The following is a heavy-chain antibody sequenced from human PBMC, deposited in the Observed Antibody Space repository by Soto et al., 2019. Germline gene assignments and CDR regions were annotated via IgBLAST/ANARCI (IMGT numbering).Heavy chain of an antibody. CDR2: IIPISGTA. J-gene: IGHJ6*02. Sequence: QVQLVQSGAEVKKPGSSVKVSCKASGGTFSSYAISWVRQAPGQGLEWMGGIIPISGTANYAQKFQGRVTITADESTSTAYMELSSLRSEDTAVYYCARSQGSSTSLEIYYYYYYGMEVLGQGTTVTVSS. D-gene: IGHD2-2*01. CDR1: GGTFSSYA. V-gene: IGHV1-69*01. CDR3: ARSQGSSTSLEIYYYYYYGMEV.